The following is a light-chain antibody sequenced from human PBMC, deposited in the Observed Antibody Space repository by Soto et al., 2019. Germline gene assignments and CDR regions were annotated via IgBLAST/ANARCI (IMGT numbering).Light chain of an antibody. V-gene: IGKV3-15*01. J-gene: IGKJ1*01. CDR3: QQYNTWLWT. Sequence: EVVMTQSPATLSVSPGERATLSCRASQSVNANLAWYQQKPGQAPMLLIHGASNRSTGIPARFSGSGFGTEFILTISSLRSEDFAVYYCQQYNTWLWTFGQGTKVEI. CDR2: GAS. CDR1: QSVNAN.